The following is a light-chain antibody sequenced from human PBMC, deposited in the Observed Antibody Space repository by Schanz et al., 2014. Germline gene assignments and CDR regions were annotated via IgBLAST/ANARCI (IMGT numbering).Light chain of an antibody. J-gene: IGLJ1*01. V-gene: IGLV2-14*03. CDR1: SSDIGGYNY. CDR2: DVT. Sequence: QSALTQPASVSGSPGQSITISCTGTSSDIGGYNYVSWYQQHPGKAPKLMIFDVTNRPSGVSYRFSGSKSGNTASLTISGLQAEDEADYYCSSYTGSSTPHYVFGTGTKLTVL. CDR3: SSYTGSSTPHYV.